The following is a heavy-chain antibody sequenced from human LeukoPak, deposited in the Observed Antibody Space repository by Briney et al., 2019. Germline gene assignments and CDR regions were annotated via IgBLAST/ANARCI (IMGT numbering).Heavy chain of an antibody. V-gene: IGHV3-21*01. D-gene: IGHD3-10*01. J-gene: IGHJ4*02. CDR3: ARYYGSGSPPFDS. Sequence: GGSLRLSCAASGFTFRTYAMNWVRQAPGKGLEWVSSISDSTTYIYYADSVKGRFTISRDNAKNSRYLQMNSLRAEDPAVYYCARYYGSGSPPFDSWGQGTLVTVSS. CDR1: GFTFRTYA. CDR2: ISDSTTYI.